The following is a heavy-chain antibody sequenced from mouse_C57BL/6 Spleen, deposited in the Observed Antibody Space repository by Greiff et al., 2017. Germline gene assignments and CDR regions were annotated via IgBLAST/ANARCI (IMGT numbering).Heavy chain of an antibody. CDR2: ISSGSSTI. Sequence: DVKLVESGGGLVKPGGSLKLSCAASGFTFSDYGMHWVRQAPEKGLEWVAYISSGSSTIYYADTVKGRFTISRDNAKNTLFLQMTSLRSEDTAMYYCARIYYDYDVRYFDVWGTGTTVTVSS. CDR1: GFTFSDYG. V-gene: IGHV5-17*01. D-gene: IGHD2-4*01. CDR3: ARIYYDYDVRYFDV. J-gene: IGHJ1*03.